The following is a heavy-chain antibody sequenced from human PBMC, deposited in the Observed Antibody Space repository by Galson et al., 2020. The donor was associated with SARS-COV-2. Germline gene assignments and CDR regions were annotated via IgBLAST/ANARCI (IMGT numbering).Heavy chain of an antibody. CDR3: STELGIDAGWDF. V-gene: IGHV3-53*01. CDR1: WFTVSSNY. Sequence: ESLKISFAASWFTVSSNYMSWVRQAPGKGLEWVSVIYSGGSTYYADSVKGRFTISRDNSQNTLYLQMNSLRADDTAIYYCSTELGIDAGWDFWGQGTLVTVSS. J-gene: IGHJ4*02. D-gene: IGHD7-27*01. CDR2: IYSGGST.